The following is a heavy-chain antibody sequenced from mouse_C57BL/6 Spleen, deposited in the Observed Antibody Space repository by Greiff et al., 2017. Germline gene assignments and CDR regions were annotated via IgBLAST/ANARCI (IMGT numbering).Heavy chain of an antibody. Sequence: EVNVVESGAELVRPGASVKLSCTASGFNFKDYYMHWVKQRPEQGLEWIGRIDPEDGDTEYAPKFQGKATMTADTSSNTAYLQLSSLTSEDTAVYYCTTDITTVVFDVWGTGTTVTVSS. CDR2: IDPEDGDT. D-gene: IGHD1-1*01. CDR3: TTDITTVVFDV. CDR1: GFNFKDYY. J-gene: IGHJ1*03. V-gene: IGHV14-1*01.